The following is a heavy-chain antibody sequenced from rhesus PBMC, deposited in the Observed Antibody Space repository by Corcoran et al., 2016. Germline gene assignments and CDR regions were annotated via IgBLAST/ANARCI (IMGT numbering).Heavy chain of an antibody. J-gene: IGHJ6*01. CDR2: VYGNSANT. D-gene: IGHD2-39*02. CDR1: GGSISGYYN. CDR3: ARQGYTDHLGGLDS. V-gene: IGHV4-143*01. Sequence: QVQLQESGPGLVQPSETLSLTCTVSGGSISGYYNWNWIRQSPGKGLEWIGAVYGNSANTTHNPPLKSRVTSSKDTSKNPFSRRLTSVTAADTAVYYCARQGYTDHLGGLDSWGQGVVVTVSS.